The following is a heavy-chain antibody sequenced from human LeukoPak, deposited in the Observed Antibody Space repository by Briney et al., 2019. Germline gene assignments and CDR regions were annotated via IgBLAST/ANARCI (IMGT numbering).Heavy chain of an antibody. D-gene: IGHD1-26*01. Sequence: ASVKVSCKASGYTFTGYYIHWVRQAPGQGLEWMGRINPNSGGTNYAQKFQGRVTKTRDTSISTAYMELSRLRSDDTAVYYCARPAREGRYYMDVWGKGTTVTASS. V-gene: IGHV1-2*06. J-gene: IGHJ6*03. CDR2: INPNSGGT. CDR1: GYTFTGYY. CDR3: ARPAREGRYYMDV.